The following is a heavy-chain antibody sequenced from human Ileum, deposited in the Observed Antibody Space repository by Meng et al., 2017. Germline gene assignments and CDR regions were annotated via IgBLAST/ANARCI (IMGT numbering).Heavy chain of an antibody. J-gene: IGHJ4*02. CDR1: GFSFSSYS. CDR2: ISGSGDTT. D-gene: IGHD3-22*01. CDR3: AKGERSSGYYSSREH. Sequence: GESLKISCAASGFSFSSYSMSWVRQAPGKGLEWVSGISGSGDTTHYADSVKGRFTISRDNSKNTLYLQLNSLRVDDTAVYFCAKGERSSGYYSSREHWGQGTLVTVSS. V-gene: IGHV3-23*01.